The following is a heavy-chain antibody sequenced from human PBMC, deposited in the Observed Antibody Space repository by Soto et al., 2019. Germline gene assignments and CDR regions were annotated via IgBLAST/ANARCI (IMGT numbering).Heavy chain of an antibody. D-gene: IGHD5-18*01. CDR2: ISYDGSNK. CDR1: GITFTSYA. CDR3: ARAFSYGYLRPPYY. Sequence: PGGALRLSCSASGITFTSYAMHWVRKAPGKGLEWVAVISYDGSNKYYADSVKGRFTISRDNSKNTLYLQMNSLRAEDTAVYYCARAFSYGYLRPPYYWGQGTLVTVSS. V-gene: IGHV3-30-3*01. J-gene: IGHJ4*02.